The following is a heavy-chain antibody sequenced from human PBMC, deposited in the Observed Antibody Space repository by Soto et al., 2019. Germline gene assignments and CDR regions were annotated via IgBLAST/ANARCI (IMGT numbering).Heavy chain of an antibody. CDR1: GYSFTSYW. CDR3: ARLGDFWSGYYGYYYYYGMDV. Sequence: GESLKISCKGSGYSFTSYWIGWVRQMHGKGLEWMGIIYPGDSDTTYSPSFQGQVTISADKSISTAYLQWSSLKASDTAMYYCARLGDFWSGYYGYYYYYGMDVWGQGTTVTV. J-gene: IGHJ6*02. D-gene: IGHD3-3*01. CDR2: IYPGDSDT. V-gene: IGHV5-51*01.